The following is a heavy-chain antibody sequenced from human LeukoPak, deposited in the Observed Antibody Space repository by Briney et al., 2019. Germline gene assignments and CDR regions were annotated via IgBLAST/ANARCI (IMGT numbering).Heavy chain of an antibody. CDR3: ARGAATIDQ. CDR2: TYYRSQWHT. V-gene: IGHV6-1*01. Sequence: SQTLSLTCAISGDSVSSNSAAWNWFRQSLSRGLECLGRTYYRSQWHTDYGTSVKSRITINADTSKNLFSLQLRSVSPEDTAVYYCARGAATIDQWGQGTLVTVSS. D-gene: IGHD4-11*01. J-gene: IGHJ5*02. CDR1: GDSVSSNSAA.